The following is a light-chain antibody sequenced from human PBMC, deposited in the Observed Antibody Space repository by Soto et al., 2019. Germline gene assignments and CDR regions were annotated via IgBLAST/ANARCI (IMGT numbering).Light chain of an antibody. Sequence: QSVLTQPASVSGSPGQSITISCTGTSSDVGGYNYVSWYQHHPGKAPKRMIHDVSNRPSGVSNRFSGSKSGNTASLTISGLQAEDEADYYCSSYIPNNSTXVFGTGTKVTVL. CDR2: DVS. J-gene: IGLJ1*01. V-gene: IGLV2-14*03. CDR3: SSYIPNNSTXV. CDR1: SSDVGGYNY.